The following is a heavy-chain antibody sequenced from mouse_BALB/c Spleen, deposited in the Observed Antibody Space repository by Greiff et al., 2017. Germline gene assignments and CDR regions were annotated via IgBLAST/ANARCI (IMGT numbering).Heavy chain of an antibody. CDR1: GDSITSGY. V-gene: IGHV3-8*02. CDR2: ISYSGST. Sequence: EVQVVESGPSLVKPSQTLSLTCSVTGDSITSGYWNWIRKFPGNKLEYMGYISYSGSTYYNPSLKSRISITRDTSKNQYYLQLNSVTTEDTATYYCARYRDYYGSSYYFDYWGQGTTLTVSS. J-gene: IGHJ2*01. CDR3: ARYRDYYGSSYYFDY. D-gene: IGHD1-1*01.